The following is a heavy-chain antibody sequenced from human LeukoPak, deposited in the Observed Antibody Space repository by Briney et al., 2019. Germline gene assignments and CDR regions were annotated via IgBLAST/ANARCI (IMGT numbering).Heavy chain of an antibody. Sequence: PSETLSLTCTVSGGSISSGGYYWSWIRRRPGKGLEWIGYIYYSGSTYYNPSLKSRVTISVDTSKNQFSLKLSSVTAADTAVYYCARAIRPPVGVVARRLGKNWFDPWGQGTLVTVSS. V-gene: IGHV4-31*03. CDR1: GGSISSGGYY. J-gene: IGHJ5*02. D-gene: IGHD2-15*01. CDR2: IYYSGST. CDR3: ARAIRPPVGVVARRLGKNWFDP.